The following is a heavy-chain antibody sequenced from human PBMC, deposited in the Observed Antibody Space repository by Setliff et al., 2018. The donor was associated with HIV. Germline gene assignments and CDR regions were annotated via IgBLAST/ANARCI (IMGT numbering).Heavy chain of an antibody. V-gene: IGHV1-24*01. J-gene: IGHJ4*02. CDR3: VIRKAGSGGSRPIDY. CDR1: GYTLSELS. CDR2: FDPEDDET. Sequence: ASVKVSCKVSGYTLSELSMHWVRQAPGNGLEWMGGFDPEDDETIYAEKFQGRVTMTEDTATETAYMELSSLTSEDTAVYYCVIRKAGSGGSRPIDYWGQGTPVTVSS. D-gene: IGHD6-19*01.